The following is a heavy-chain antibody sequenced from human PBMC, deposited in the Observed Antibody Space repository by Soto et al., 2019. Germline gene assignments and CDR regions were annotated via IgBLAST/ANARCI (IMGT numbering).Heavy chain of an antibody. CDR1: GFTLSSYS. J-gene: IGHJ4*02. CDR2: ISSSSRNI. D-gene: IGHD3-9*01. Sequence: GGSLRLSCAASGFTLSSYSMSWVRQAPGKGLEWVSSISSSSRNIYYADSVKGRFTISRDNAKNSLYLQMNSLRAEDTAVYYCATLLYYDILTGLKILDYWGQGTLVTVSS. CDR3: ATLLYYDILTGLKILDY. V-gene: IGHV3-21*01.